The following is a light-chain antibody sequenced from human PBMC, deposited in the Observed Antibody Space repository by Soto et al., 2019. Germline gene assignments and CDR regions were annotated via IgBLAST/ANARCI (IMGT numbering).Light chain of an antibody. CDR1: QGIGKD. V-gene: IGKV1-27*01. Sequence: IEMTQSPSSLSASVGETVTITCRASQGIGKDLAWFQQRPGKAPKLLIYGASGLQNGVPSRFSGSGSGTEFTLTISSLQPDDVATYYCQKYNFAPWAFGQGTKVDIK. J-gene: IGKJ1*01. CDR2: GAS. CDR3: QKYNFAPWA.